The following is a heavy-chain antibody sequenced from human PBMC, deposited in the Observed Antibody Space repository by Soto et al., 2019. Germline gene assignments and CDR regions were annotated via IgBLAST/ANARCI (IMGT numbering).Heavy chain of an antibody. Sequence: EVQLVESGGGLVQPGGSLRLSCAASGFTFSSYWMHWVRQAPGKGLVWVSRINSDGSSTSYADSVKGRFTISRDNAKNTLYLQMNSLRAEDTAVYCCARDPGGRGVGRGYYYYYYMDVWGKGTTVTVSS. CDR3: ARDPGGRGVGRGYYYYYYMDV. J-gene: IGHJ6*03. D-gene: IGHD3-10*01. CDR1: GFTFSSYW. CDR2: INSDGSST. V-gene: IGHV3-74*01.